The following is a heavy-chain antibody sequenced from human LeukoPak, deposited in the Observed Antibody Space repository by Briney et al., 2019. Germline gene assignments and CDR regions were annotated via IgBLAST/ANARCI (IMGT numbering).Heavy chain of an antibody. V-gene: IGHV3-43*02. CDR1: GLSIGDYA. CDR3: AKAAAVVRGVIDY. CDR2: FSGYVYPS. D-gene: IGHD3-10*01. J-gene: IGHJ4*02. Sequence: PGGSLRLSCVASGLSIGDYAMHWVREAPGKGLEWISLFSGYVYPSYYAVSVKGRVTISKDNSKNYLYLQMNSLRTEDTALYCFAKAAAVVRGVIDYWGQGTLVTVSS.